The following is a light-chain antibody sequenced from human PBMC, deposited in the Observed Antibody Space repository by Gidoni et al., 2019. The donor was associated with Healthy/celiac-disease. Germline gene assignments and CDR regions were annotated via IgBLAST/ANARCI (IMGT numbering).Light chain of an antibody. Sequence: ESVLTQSPATLSLSPGDRATLSCRASQSVSRYLAWYPQKPGQAPRLLIYDASTSATGIPARLSGSGSATAFTLTISSLVPEDFAVYYCPQRSNWPPYTFGQGTKLEIK. CDR1: QSVSRY. CDR2: DAS. J-gene: IGKJ2*01. V-gene: IGKV3-11*01. CDR3: PQRSNWPPYT.